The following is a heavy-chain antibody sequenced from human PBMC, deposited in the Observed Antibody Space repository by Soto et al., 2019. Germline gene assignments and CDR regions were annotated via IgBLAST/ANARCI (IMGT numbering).Heavy chain of an antibody. CDR2: IVPMLGTP. Sequence: SVKVSCKASGGTFDNFIINWVRQTPGRGLEWMGWIVPMLGTPTYAEKFKGRVTISATGSTSTMYVEVTSLRSEDTAIYYCARNGTYSSSLSQYSGMDVWGQGTTVTSP. J-gene: IGHJ6*02. V-gene: IGHV1-69*08. CDR3: ARNGTYSSSLSQYSGMDV. CDR1: GGTFDNFI. D-gene: IGHD1-26*01.